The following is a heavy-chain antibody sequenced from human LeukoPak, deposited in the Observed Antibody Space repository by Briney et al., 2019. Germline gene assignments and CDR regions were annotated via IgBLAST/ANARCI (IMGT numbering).Heavy chain of an antibody. J-gene: IGHJ3*02. V-gene: IGHV1-2*02. CDR2: MHPNSGGT. Sequence: VASVKVSCKASGYTFTSYAMHWVRQAPGQRLEWMGWMHPNSGGTNYAQKFQGRVTMTRDTSISTAYMDLSSLRSDDTAVYYCARHTTIFGVAIIDIWGQGTMVTVSS. CDR1: GYTFTSYA. CDR3: ARHTTIFGVAIIDI. D-gene: IGHD3-3*01.